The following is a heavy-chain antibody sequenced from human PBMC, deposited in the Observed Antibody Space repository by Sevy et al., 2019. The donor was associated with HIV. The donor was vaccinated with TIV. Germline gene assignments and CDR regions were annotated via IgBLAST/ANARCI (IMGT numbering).Heavy chain of an antibody. CDR2: IIPIFGTA. D-gene: IGHD2-2*01. CDR3: ARVPVVPAASWFDP. V-gene: IGHV1-69*13. CDR1: GGTFSSYA. J-gene: IGHJ5*02. Sequence: SVKVSCKASGGTFSSYAISWVRQAPGQGLAWMGGIIPIFGTANYAQKFQGRVTITADESTSTAYMELSSLRSEDTAAYYCARVPVVPAASWFDPWGQGTLVTVSS.